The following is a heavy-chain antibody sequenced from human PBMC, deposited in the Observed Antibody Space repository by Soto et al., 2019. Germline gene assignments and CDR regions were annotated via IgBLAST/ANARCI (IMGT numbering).Heavy chain of an antibody. CDR2: IIPLFNVA. J-gene: IGHJ3*02. CDR3: AAAGRDGLGYDSNDTEGLEI. CDR1: GGTFSNFA. Sequence: QVQLVQSGPEVKKPGSSVKVSCEASGGTFSNFAVNWVRQAPGQGLEWVGGIIPLFNVANYAQKFEGRVTIVADDSTSSAYMSLGSRISVDTAVYSCAAAGRDGLGYDSNDTEGLEILCQGTVVTVSS. V-gene: IGHV1-69*01. D-gene: IGHD2-15*01.